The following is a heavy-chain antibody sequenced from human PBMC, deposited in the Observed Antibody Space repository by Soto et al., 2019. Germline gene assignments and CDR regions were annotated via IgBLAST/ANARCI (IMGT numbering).Heavy chain of an antibody. CDR2: INPNSGGT. J-gene: IGHJ6*03. CDR3: ARESGGATATLDYYYFYMDV. D-gene: IGHD5-12*01. V-gene: IGHV1-2*04. CDR1: GYTFTGYY. Sequence: AASVKVSCKASGYTFTGYYMHWVRQAPGQGLEWMGWINPNSGGTKYAQKFQGWVTVTRDTSIRTVYMELSSLRSDDTAVYYCARESGGATATLDYYYFYMDVWGKGTTVTVSS.